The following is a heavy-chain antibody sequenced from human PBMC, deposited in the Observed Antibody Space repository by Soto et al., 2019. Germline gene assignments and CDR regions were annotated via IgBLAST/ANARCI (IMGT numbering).Heavy chain of an antibody. Sequence: GGSLRLSCAASGFTFSSYAMHWVRQAPGKGLEWVAVISYDGSNKYYADSVKGRFTISRDNSKNTLYLQMNSLRAEDTAVYYCARDLYYDFWSGYSNYYYGMDVWGQGTTVTVSS. CDR3: ARDLYYDFWSGYSNYYYGMDV. J-gene: IGHJ6*02. CDR2: ISYDGSNK. CDR1: GFTFSSYA. D-gene: IGHD3-3*01. V-gene: IGHV3-30-3*01.